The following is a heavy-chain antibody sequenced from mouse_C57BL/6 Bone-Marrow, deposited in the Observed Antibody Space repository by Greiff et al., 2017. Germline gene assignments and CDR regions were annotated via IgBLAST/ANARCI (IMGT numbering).Heavy chain of an antibody. CDR1: GYTFTSYD. CDR2: IYPRDGST. CDR3: ARSPITTVVAPSAIDY. J-gene: IGHJ4*01. D-gene: IGHD1-1*01. V-gene: IGHV1-85*01. Sequence: QVQLQQSGPELVKPGASVKLSCKASGYTFTSYDINWVKQRPGQGLEWIGWIYPRDGSTKYNEKFKGKATLTVDTSSSTAYKELHSLTSEDSAVYFCARSPITTVVAPSAIDYWGQGTSVAVSS.